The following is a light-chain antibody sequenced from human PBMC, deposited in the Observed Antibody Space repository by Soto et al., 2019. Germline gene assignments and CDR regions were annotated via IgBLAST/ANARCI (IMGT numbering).Light chain of an antibody. CDR1: QSVSSN. J-gene: IGKJ1*01. V-gene: IGKV3-15*01. Sequence: EIVMTQSPATLSVSPGERATISCRASQSVSSNLAWYQQKPGQATRLLIYGASTRATGIPARFSGSGSGTEFTLTISSLQYEDFAVYYCQQYNNWPPWTFGQGTKVEIK. CDR2: GAS. CDR3: QQYNNWPPWT.